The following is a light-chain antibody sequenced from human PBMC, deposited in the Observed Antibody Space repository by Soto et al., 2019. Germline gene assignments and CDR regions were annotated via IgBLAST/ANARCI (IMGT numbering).Light chain of an antibody. V-gene: IGKV1-12*01. Sequence: DIQIAQSPSSVSASVGDRVTITCRASQGISSWLAWYQQKKGKAPKLLIYAASSLQSGVPSRFRGSGSGTDFTLTISRLQPEDVATYYCQQDNSSPLTFGGGTKVDIK. J-gene: IGKJ4*01. CDR3: QQDNSSPLT. CDR1: QGISSW. CDR2: AAS.